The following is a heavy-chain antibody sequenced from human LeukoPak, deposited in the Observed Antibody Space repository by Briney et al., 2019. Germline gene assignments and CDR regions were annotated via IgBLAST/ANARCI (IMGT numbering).Heavy chain of an antibody. CDR1: GGSFSGYY. CDR3: ARGYYYDSSGPREDYYYYGMDV. V-gene: IGHV4-34*01. CDR2: INHSGST. J-gene: IGHJ6*02. Sequence: NPSETLSLTCAVYGGSFSGYYWSWIRQPPGKGLEWIGEINHSGSTNYNPSLKSRVTISVDTSKNQFSLKLSSVTAADTAVYHCARGYYYDSSGPREDYYYYGMDVWGQGTTVTVSS. D-gene: IGHD3-22*01.